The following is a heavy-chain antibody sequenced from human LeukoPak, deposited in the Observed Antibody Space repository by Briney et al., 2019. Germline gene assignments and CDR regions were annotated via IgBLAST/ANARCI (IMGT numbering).Heavy chain of an antibody. CDR3: ARSAYYYGSGSYSFDY. CDR1: GGSISSYY. V-gene: IGHV4-59*01. CDR2: IYYSGST. Sequence: SETLSLTCTVSGGSISSYYWSWIRQPPGKGLEWIGYIYYSGSTNYNPSLKSRVTISVDTSKNQFSLKLSSVTAADTAVYYCARSAYYYGSGSYSFDYWGQGTLDTVSS. D-gene: IGHD3-10*01. J-gene: IGHJ4*02.